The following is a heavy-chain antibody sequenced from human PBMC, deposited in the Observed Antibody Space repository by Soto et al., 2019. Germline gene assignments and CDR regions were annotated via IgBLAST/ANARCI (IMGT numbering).Heavy chain of an antibody. CDR2: ISGNGGIT. J-gene: IGHJ2*01. D-gene: IGHD3-3*01. CDR1: GLPFSSHG. CDR3: AKGSGDWYFDL. Sequence: VQLLESGGDLVQPGGSLRLSCGVSGLPFSSHGMNWVRQAPGKGLGWVSRISGNGGITFYSASVKGRFVISRDNPKYTLYLQMNSLKAEDTAVYFCAKGSGDWYFDLWGRGTLVTVSS. V-gene: IGHV3-23*01.